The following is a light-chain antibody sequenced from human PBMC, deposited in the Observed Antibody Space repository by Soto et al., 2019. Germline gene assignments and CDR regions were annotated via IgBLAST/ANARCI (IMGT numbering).Light chain of an antibody. CDR2: DAS. CDR3: QQRSNWPQVT. Sequence: EIVLTQSPATLSLSPGERATLSCRASQSVSNYLAWYQQKPGQAPRLLIYDASNRASGIPARFSGSGSGTDFTLTISSLDPEDFAVYYCQQRSNWPQVTFGVGTKVDIX. CDR1: QSVSNY. V-gene: IGKV3-11*01. J-gene: IGKJ4*01.